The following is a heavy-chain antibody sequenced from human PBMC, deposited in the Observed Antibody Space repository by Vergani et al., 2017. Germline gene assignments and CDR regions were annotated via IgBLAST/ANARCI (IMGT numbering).Heavy chain of an antibody. CDR2: IKQDGSEK. CDR3: ARDSPYYYDSSGYYYYY. V-gene: IGHV3-7*03. D-gene: IGHD3-22*01. J-gene: IGHJ4*02. CDR1: GFTFSSYW. Sequence: EVQLVESGGGLVQPGGSLRLSCAASGFTFSSYWMSWVRQAPGKGLEWVANIKQDGSEKYYVDSVKGRFTISRDNAKNSLYLQMNSLRAEDTAVYYCARDSPYYYDSSGYYYYYWGQGTLVTVSS.